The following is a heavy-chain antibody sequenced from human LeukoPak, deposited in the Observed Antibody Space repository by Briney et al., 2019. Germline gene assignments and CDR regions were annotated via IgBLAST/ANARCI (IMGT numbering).Heavy chain of an antibody. CDR2: IIPIFGTA. CDR3: ARASYMATIHVLDYYYYYMDV. J-gene: IGHJ6*03. CDR1: GGTFSSYA. V-gene: IGHV1-69*05. Sequence: SVKVSCKASGGTFSSYAISRVRQAPGQGLEWMGGIIPIFGTANYAQKFQGRVTITTDESTSTAYMELSSLRSEDTAVYYCARASYMATIHVLDYYYYYMDVWGKGTTVTVSS. D-gene: IGHD5-12*01.